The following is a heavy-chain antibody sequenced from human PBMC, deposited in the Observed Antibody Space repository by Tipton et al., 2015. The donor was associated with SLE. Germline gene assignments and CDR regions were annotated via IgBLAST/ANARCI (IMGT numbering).Heavy chain of an antibody. D-gene: IGHD5-24*01. CDR2: FYHSANT. CDR3: AREAVDKDGALDI. V-gene: IGHV4-38-2*02. Sequence: TLSLTCIVSCYSISSGYYWGWMRQAPGKELEWIGSFYHSANTYYNPSLTSRVTISLDTSKNQVPLRLTSLTAADTAVYYCAREAVDKDGALDIWGQGTTVIVSS. J-gene: IGHJ3*02. CDR1: CYSISSGYY.